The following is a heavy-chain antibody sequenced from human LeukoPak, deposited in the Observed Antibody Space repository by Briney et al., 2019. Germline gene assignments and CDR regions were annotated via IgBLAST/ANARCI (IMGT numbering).Heavy chain of an antibody. V-gene: IGHV3-23*01. Sequence: GGSLRLSCAASGFTFSNYAMSWVRQAPGKGLEWVSAISGSDGSTWYADSVKGRFTISRDNSKNTPYLHMNSLRDEDTALYYCAGDRAYPNDVFNIWGQGTMITVS. CDR2: ISGSDGST. CDR1: GFTFSNYA. D-gene: IGHD2-21*01. CDR3: AGDRAYPNDVFNI. J-gene: IGHJ3*02.